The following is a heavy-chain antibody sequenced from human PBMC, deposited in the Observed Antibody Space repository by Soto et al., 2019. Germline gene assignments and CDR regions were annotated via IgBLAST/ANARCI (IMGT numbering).Heavy chain of an antibody. V-gene: IGHV3-23*01. D-gene: IGHD6-13*01. CDR2: VGAAGVPT. CDR3: AKKTVTSPGTPYFDY. CDR1: GFTFSSYA. J-gene: IGHJ4*02. Sequence: GGSLRLSCVTTGFTFSSYAMYWVRQAPGKGLEWVSTVGAAGVPTHYADSVRGRFTISRDNSKNTLYLQMNSLRAEDTAVYFCAKKTVTSPGTPYFDYWGQGTLVTVSS.